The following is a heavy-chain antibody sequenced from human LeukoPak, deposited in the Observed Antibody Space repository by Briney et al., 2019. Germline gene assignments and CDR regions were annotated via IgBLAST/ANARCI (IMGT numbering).Heavy chain of an antibody. D-gene: IGHD3-10*01. CDR3: ARDSTGWFGEPNFDY. J-gene: IGHJ4*02. V-gene: IGHV4-39*07. Sequence: SETLSLTCTVSGGSISSSSYYWGWIRQPPGKGLEWIGSIYYSGSTYYNPSLKSRVTISVDTSKNQFSLKLSSVTAADTAVYYCARDSTGWFGEPNFDYWGQGTLVTVSS. CDR2: IYYSGST. CDR1: GGSISSSSYY.